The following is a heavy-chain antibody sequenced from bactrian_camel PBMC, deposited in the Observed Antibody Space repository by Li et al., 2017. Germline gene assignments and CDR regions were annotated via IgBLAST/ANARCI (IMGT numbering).Heavy chain of an antibody. CDR1: GFTFSNSW. CDR2: ITLSGTST. CDR3: ATLPRGFYDARST. Sequence: QVQLVESGGGLVQPGGSLRLACAASGFTFSNSWMYWVRQLPGKGLEWVSTITLSGTSTYYADSVKDRFTSSRDNAKNTLYLQMNSLKSEDTARYYCATLPRGFYDARSTWGQGTQVTVS. J-gene: IGHJ4*01. D-gene: IGHD3*01. V-gene: IGHV3S1*01.